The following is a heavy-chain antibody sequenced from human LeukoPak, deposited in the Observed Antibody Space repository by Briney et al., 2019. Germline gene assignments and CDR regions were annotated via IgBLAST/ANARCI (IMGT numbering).Heavy chain of an antibody. V-gene: IGHV1-69*04. CDR1: GGTFSSYA. J-gene: IGHJ4*02. Sequence: GASVKVSCKASGGTFSSYAISWVRQAPGQGLEWMGRIIPILGIANYAQKFQGRVTITADKSTSTAYMELSSLRSEDTAVYYCARDHGYVDTAMVGDYWGQGTLVTVSS. CDR2: IIPILGIA. D-gene: IGHD5-18*01. CDR3: ARDHGYVDTAMVGDY.